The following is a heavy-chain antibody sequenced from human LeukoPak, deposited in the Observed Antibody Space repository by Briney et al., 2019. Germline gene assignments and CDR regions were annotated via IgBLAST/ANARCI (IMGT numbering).Heavy chain of an antibody. CDR1: GGSISSSSYY. V-gene: IGHV4-39*07. J-gene: IGHJ4*02. D-gene: IGHD1-26*01. CDR2: IYYSGST. CDR3: ARGSQEGDY. Sequence: PSETLSLTCTVSGGSISSSSYYWGWIRPPPGKGLEWSGSIYYSGSTYYNPSLKSRVTISVDTSKNQFSLKLSSVTAADTAVYYCARGSQEGDYWGQGTLVTVSS.